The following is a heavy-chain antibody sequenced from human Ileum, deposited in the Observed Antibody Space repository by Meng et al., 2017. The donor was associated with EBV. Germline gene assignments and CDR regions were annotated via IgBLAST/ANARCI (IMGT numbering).Heavy chain of an antibody. CDR3: ARDSGYTRSWSGDY. CDR1: GYTFTRNA. Sequence: QSEPVHSGFDLKKPGASVKVSCKSSGYTFTRNAINWVRQAPGQGLEWMGWISTNTGNPTYAQGFAGRFVFSLDTSVSTAYLQISGLKAEDTAIYYCARDSGYTRSWSGDYWGQGTLVTVSS. J-gene: IGHJ4*02. CDR2: ISTNTGNP. V-gene: IGHV7-4-1*02. D-gene: IGHD6-13*01.